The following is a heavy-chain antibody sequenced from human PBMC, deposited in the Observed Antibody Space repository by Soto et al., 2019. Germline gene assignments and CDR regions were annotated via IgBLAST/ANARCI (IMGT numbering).Heavy chain of an antibody. Sequence: QVQLVQSGTEVKKPGASVKVSCKASGYMFTGNYMHWVRQAPGQGLEYMGWINPNSGATNYEQKFQGRITMTWDTSISTAYVELSRLRSDDTAVYYCAPHYPDSSGYFDHWGQGTLVTVSS. D-gene: IGHD3-22*01. CDR1: GYMFTGNY. CDR2: INPNSGAT. V-gene: IGHV1-2*02. CDR3: APHYPDSSGYFDH. J-gene: IGHJ4*02.